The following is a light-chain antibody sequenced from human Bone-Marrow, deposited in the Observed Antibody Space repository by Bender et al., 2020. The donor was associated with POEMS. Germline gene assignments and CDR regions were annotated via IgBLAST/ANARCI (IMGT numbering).Light chain of an antibody. CDR1: SSDVGGYNY. CDR2: DVS. V-gene: IGLV2-14*01. CDR3: SSYTTNSATYV. Sequence: HSALTQPRSVSGSPGQSVTISCTGTSSDVGGYNYVSWYQQHPGKAPKLMIYDVSNRPSGVSNRFSGSKSGNTASLTISGVQAEDEADYYCSSYTTNSATYVFGTGTKVTVL. J-gene: IGLJ1*01.